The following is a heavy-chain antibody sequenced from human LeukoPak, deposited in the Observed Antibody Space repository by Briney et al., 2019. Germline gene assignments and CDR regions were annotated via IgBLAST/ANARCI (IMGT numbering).Heavy chain of an antibody. CDR2: ISTDGSVT. Sequence: PGGSLRLSCAASGFTFSTYWMHWVRRAPGKGLVWVSRISTDGSVTSYADSVKGRFTISRDNAKNTMYLQMNSLRAEDTAVYYCARIGDSGSYSGHYFDHWGQGTLVTVSS. CDR1: GFTFSTYW. J-gene: IGHJ4*02. D-gene: IGHD3-10*01. V-gene: IGHV3-74*01. CDR3: ARIGDSGSYSGHYFDH.